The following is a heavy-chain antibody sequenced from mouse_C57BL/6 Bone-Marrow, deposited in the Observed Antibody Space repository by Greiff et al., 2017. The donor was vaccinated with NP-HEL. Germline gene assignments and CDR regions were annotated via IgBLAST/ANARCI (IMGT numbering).Heavy chain of an antibody. CDR3: ARGVFAYYDYDGGYAMDY. Sequence: QVQLQQSGAELAKPGASVKLSCKASGYTFTSYWMHWVKQRPGQGLEWIGYINPSSGYTKYNQKFKDKATLTADKSSSTAYMQLSSLTYEDSAVYYCARGVFAYYDYDGGYAMDYWGQGTSVTVSS. V-gene: IGHV1-7*01. D-gene: IGHD2-4*01. CDR2: INPSSGYT. CDR1: GYTFTSYW. J-gene: IGHJ4*01.